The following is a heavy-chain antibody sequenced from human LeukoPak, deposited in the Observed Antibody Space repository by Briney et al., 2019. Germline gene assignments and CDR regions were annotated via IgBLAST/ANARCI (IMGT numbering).Heavy chain of an antibody. Sequence: GGSLRLSCVASGFTFSSYSLNWVRQAPGKGLEWVSYIGVSSSLVRYADSVKGRFAISRDNAKNLLYLQMDSLRAEDTAMYYCARDHWSPPSYWGQGTLVTVSS. CDR3: ARDHWSPPSY. V-gene: IGHV3-48*01. J-gene: IGHJ4*02. CDR2: IGVSSSLV. CDR1: GFTFSSYS. D-gene: IGHD2-8*02.